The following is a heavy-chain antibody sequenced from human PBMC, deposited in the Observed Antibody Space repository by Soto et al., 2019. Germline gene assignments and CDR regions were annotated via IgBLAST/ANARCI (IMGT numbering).Heavy chain of an antibody. D-gene: IGHD4-17*01. CDR1: GYTFTSYY. Sequence: ASVKVSCKASGYTFTSYYMHWVRQAPGQGLEWMGIINPSGGSTSYAQKFQGRVTMTRDTSTSTVYMELSSLRSEDTAVYYCARVDTVTKFSYAFDIWGQGTMVTVSS. CDR3: ARVDTVTKFSYAFDI. V-gene: IGHV1-46*01. J-gene: IGHJ3*02. CDR2: INPSGGST.